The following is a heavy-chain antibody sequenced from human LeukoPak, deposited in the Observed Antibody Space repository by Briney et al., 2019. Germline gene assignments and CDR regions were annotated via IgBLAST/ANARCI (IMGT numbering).Heavy chain of an antibody. V-gene: IGHV3-30*18. CDR3: AKDRSTYNVLTGYQDY. Sequence: GGSLRHSCAVSGFTFSRHGVHYVRQAPGKGAEWVALISYDGGNKDYVDSVKGRFTVSRDNSRNTLYLQLNSLRPEDTAVYYCAKDRSTYNVLTGYQDYWGKGTLVTVSS. D-gene: IGHD3-9*01. J-gene: IGHJ4*02. CDR2: ISYDGGNK. CDR1: GFTFSRHG.